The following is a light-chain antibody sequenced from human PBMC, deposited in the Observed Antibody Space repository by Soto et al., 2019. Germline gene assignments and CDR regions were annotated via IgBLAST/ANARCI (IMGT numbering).Light chain of an antibody. V-gene: IGKV1-39*01. CDR1: QSISSY. CDR3: QQSYSTPLT. CDR2: AAS. Sequence: DIQMTQYPSSLSASVGDRVTITCRESQSISSYLNWYQQKPGKAPKLLIYAASSLQSGVPSRFSGSGSGTDFTLTISSLQPEDFATYYCQQSYSTPLTFGGGTNVEIK. J-gene: IGKJ4*01.